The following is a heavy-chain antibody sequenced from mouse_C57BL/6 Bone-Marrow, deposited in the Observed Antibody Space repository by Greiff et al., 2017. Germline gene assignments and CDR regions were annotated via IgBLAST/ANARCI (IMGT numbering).Heavy chain of an antibody. CDR1: GYTFTSYW. D-gene: IGHD1-1*01. CDR2: IYPGSGST. Sequence: QVQLQQPGAELVKPGASVKMSCKASGYTFTSYWITWVKQRPGQGLEWIGDIYPGSGSTNYNEKFKSKATLTVDTSSSTAYMQLSSLTSEDSAVYYGARRGSSPDWMAYWGQGTLVTVSA. CDR3: ARRGSSPDWMAY. V-gene: IGHV1-55*01. J-gene: IGHJ3*01.